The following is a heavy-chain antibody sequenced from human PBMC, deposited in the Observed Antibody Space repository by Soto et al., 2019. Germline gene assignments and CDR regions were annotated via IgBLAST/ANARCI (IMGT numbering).Heavy chain of an antibody. Sequence: GGSLRLSCAASGFTFNDSAMHWVRQASGKGLEWVGRIRSKANNYATTCAASVKGRFTISRDDSKNMAYLQMNSLKTEDTAVYYCAKGRSYYYYYGVDVWGQGTTVTVSS. CDR1: GFTFNDSA. V-gene: IGHV3-73*01. CDR3: AKGRSYYYYYGVDV. CDR2: IRSKANNYAT. J-gene: IGHJ6*02.